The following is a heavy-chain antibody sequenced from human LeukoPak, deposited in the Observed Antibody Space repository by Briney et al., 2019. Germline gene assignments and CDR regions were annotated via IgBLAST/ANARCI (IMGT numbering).Heavy chain of an antibody. CDR3: AKNVGTGANNAHDP. Sequence: SETLSLTCSVSGASISSNYWSWIRQPPGEGLEWIGSVQYNGAADYNPSLKSRVTISIDTSRNQFSLKLHSVTAADTAVYFCAKNVGTGANNAHDPWGQGTLVTVSS. J-gene: IGHJ5*02. V-gene: IGHV4-59*01. CDR2: VQYNGAA. D-gene: IGHD1-26*01. CDR1: GASISSNY.